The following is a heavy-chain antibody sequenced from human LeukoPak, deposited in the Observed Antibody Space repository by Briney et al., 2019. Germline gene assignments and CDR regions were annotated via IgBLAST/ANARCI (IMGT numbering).Heavy chain of an antibody. V-gene: IGHV4-34*01. CDR1: GGSFSGYY. CDR3: ARGVPELLWFGELSYYYMDV. Sequence: PSETLSLTCAVYGGSFSGYYWSWVRQPPGKGREWIGEINHSGSTNYNPSLKSRVTISVDTSKNQFSLKLSSVTAADTAVYYCARGVPELLWFGELSYYYMDVWGKGTTVTISS. D-gene: IGHD3-10*01. CDR2: INHSGST. J-gene: IGHJ6*03.